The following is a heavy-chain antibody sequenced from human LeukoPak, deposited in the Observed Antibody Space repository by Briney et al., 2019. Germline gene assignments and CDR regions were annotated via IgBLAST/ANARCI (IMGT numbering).Heavy chain of an antibody. CDR2: IYYSWTT. CDR1: GYSTSSSSYY. J-gene: IGHJ4*02. CDR3: ARYSGVWSNYFDH. V-gene: IGHV4-39*01. D-gene: IGHD6-13*01. Sequence: SETLSLTCTVSGYSTSSSSYYWGWLRQPPGKGLEWIGIIYYSWTTYYDPSLKSRVTISIDTSRNQFSLKLSSVSAADTAVYYCARYSGVWSNYFDHWGKGTLVTVSS.